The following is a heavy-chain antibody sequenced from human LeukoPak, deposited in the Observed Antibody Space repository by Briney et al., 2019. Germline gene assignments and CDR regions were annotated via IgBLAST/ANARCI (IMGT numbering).Heavy chain of an antibody. CDR3: ARFYYYDSSGYYLHFDY. J-gene: IGHJ4*02. CDR1: GGTFSSYA. CDR2: ISAYNGNT. V-gene: IGHV1-18*01. D-gene: IGHD3-22*01. Sequence: ASVKVSYKASGGTFSSYAISWVRQAPGQGLEWMGWISAYNGNTNYAQKLQGRVTMTTDTSTSTAYMELRSLRSDDTAVYYCARFYYYDSSGYYLHFDYWGQGTLVTVSS.